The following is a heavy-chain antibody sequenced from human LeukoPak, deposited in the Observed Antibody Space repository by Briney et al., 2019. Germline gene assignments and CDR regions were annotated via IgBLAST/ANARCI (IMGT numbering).Heavy chain of an antibody. D-gene: IGHD3-9*01. Sequence: PSETLSLTCTVSGGSISSSSYYWGWIRQPPGKGLEWIGSIYYSGSTYYNPSLKSRVTISVDTSKNQFSLKLSSVTAADTAVYYCARYFYDILTGYPTYYFDYWGQGTLVTVSS. CDR1: GGSISSSSYY. CDR2: IYYSGST. V-gene: IGHV4-39*07. CDR3: ARYFYDILTGYPTYYFDY. J-gene: IGHJ4*02.